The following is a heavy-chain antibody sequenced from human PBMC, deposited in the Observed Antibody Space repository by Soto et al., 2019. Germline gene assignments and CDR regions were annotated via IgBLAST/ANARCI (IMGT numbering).Heavy chain of an antibody. CDR2: ISYDGSNK. V-gene: IGHV3-30*18. J-gene: IGHJ6*02. CDR1: GFTFSSYG. Sequence: XGSLTLSCAASGFTFSSYGMHWVRQDPGRGLDWVAVISYDGSNKYYADSVKGRFTISRDNSKNTLYLQMNSLRAEDTAVYYCAKEGGTMVRGVIITGRYYYYGMDVWGHGTTVTVSS. D-gene: IGHD3-10*01. CDR3: AKEGGTMVRGVIITGRYYYYGMDV.